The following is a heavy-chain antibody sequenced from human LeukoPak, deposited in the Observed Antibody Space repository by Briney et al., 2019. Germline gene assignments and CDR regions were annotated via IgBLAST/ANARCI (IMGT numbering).Heavy chain of an antibody. V-gene: IGHV3-30*02. J-gene: IGHJ4*02. CDR2: IRYDGSNK. CDR3: AKGPGYSYGHHFDY. D-gene: IGHD5-18*01. CDR1: EFTLSSYG. Sequence: GGSLRLSCAASEFTLSSYGMHRVRQAPGKGLEWVAFIRYDGSNKYYADSVKCRFTISRDNSKNTLYLQMNSLRAEDTAVYYCAKGPGYSYGHHFDYWGQGTLVTVSS.